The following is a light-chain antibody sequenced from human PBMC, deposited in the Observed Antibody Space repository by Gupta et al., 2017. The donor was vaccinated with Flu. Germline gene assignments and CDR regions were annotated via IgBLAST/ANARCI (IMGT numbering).Light chain of an antibody. CDR3: QQYGSSLYS. Sequence: EIVLTQSPGTLSLSPGERATPSCRASQSVSSSYLAWYQQKPGQAPRLLTYGASSRATGIPDRFSGSGSGTDFTLTISRLEPEDFAVYYCQQYGSSLYSFGQGTKLEIK. CDR1: QSVSSSY. V-gene: IGKV3-20*01. J-gene: IGKJ2*03. CDR2: GAS.